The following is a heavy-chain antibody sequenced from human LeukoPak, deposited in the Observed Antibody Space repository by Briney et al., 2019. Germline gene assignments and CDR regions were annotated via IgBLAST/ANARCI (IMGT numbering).Heavy chain of an antibody. CDR3: ARQGSGVTTDPPDY. CDR1: GGSISSSSYY. J-gene: IGHJ4*02. Sequence: SETLSLTCTVSGGSISSSSYYWGWIRQPPGKGLEWIGSIYYSGSTYYNPSLKSRVTISVDTSKNQFSLKLSSVTAADTAVYYCARQGSGVTTDPPDYWGQGTLVTVSS. CDR2: IYYSGST. D-gene: IGHD4-11*01. V-gene: IGHV4-39*01.